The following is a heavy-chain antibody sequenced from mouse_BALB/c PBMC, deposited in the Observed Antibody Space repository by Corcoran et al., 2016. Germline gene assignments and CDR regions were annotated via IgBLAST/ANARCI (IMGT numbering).Heavy chain of an antibody. V-gene: IGHV3-6*02. CDR2: ISYDGSN. CDR1: GYSITSGYY. D-gene: IGHD3-1*01. Sequence: DVQLQESGPGLVKPSQSLSLTCSVTGYSITSGYYWNWIRQFPGNKLEWMGYISYDGSNNYNPSLKNRISITRDTSKNQFFLKLNSVTTEDTATYYCAREGTARATAWFAYWGQGTLVTVSA. CDR3: AREGTARATAWFAY. J-gene: IGHJ3*01.